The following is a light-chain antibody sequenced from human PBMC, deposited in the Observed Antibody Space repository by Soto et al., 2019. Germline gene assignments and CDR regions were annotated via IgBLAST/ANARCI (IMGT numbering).Light chain of an antibody. V-gene: IGKV1-5*01. CDR2: HAS. J-gene: IGKJ1*01. CDR3: QQYNSYS. Sequence: DIQMTQSPSTLSGSVGDRVTITCRASQTISSWLAWYQQKPGKAPKLLIYHASTLESGVPSRFSGSGSGTEFTLTISSLQPDDFATYYCQQYNSYSFGQWTQVDI. CDR1: QTISSW.